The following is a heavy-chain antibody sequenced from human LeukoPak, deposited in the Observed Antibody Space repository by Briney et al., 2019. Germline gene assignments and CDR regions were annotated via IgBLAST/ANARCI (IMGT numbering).Heavy chain of an antibody. J-gene: IGHJ5*02. V-gene: IGHV4-59*01. Sequence: PSETLSLTCSVSGASISSYYWNWIRQPPGKGLEWIGNIYIRGSTNYNPSLKSRVTISLDTSKDQFSLKLTSVTAANTAFYYCAKDWELGSWGQGTLVTVSS. D-gene: IGHD1-26*01. CDR1: GASISSYY. CDR3: AKDWELGS. CDR2: IYIRGST.